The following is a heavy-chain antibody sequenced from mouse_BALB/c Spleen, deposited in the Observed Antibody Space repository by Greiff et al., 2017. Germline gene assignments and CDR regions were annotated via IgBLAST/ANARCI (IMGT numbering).Heavy chain of an antibody. V-gene: IGHV14-3*02. D-gene: IGHD1-1*01. CDR3: ARGYYGSGYFDV. J-gene: IGHJ1*01. CDR1: GFNIKDTY. Sequence: VQLQQSGAELVKPGASVKLSCTASGFNIKDTYMHWVKQRPEQGLEWIGRIDPANGNPKYDPKFQGKATITADTSSNTAYLQLSSLTSEDTAVDYCARGYYGSGYFDVCGAGTTVTVSS. CDR2: IDPANGNP.